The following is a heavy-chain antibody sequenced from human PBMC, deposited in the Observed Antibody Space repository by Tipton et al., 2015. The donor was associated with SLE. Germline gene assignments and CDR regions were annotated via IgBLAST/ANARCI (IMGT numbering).Heavy chain of an antibody. V-gene: IGHV4-39*07. D-gene: IGHD6-25*01. CDR1: GGSISSGGYY. CDR2: INHSGST. CDR3: ARGVRYSSGQCAFDI. J-gene: IGHJ3*02. Sequence: TLSLTCTVSGGSISSGGYYWSWIRQPPGKGLEWIGEINHSGSTNYNPSLKSRVTISINTSKNQFSLNLSSVTAADTAVYFCARGVRYSSGQCAFDIWGQGTMVSVSS.